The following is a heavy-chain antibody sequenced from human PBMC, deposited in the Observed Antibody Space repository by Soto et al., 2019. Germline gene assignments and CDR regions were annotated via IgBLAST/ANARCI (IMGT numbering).Heavy chain of an antibody. Sequence: QVQLQESGPGLVKPSETLSLTCAVSGDSISSRNWWSWVRQTPGKGLEYIGEIHHSGSTNYNPSLKSRVTMSVDKSKNQFSLNLNSVTAADTAIYYCARRKLEMMYVGWFDPWGQGTLVTV. J-gene: IGHJ5*02. D-gene: IGHD2-8*01. CDR1: GDSISSRNW. V-gene: IGHV4-4*02. CDR3: ARRKLEMMYVGWFDP. CDR2: IHHSGST.